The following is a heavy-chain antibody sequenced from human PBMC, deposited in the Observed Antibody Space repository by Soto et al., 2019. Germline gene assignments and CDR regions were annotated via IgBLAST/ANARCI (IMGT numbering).Heavy chain of an antibody. J-gene: IGHJ6*02. D-gene: IGHD4-17*01. V-gene: IGHV4-31*03. CDR3: ARAHLTTVNTLWDYYYYGMDV. CDR2: IYYSGST. Sequence: QVQLQESGPGLVKPSQTLSLTCTVSGGSISSGGYYWSWIRQHPGKGLEWIGYIYYSGSTYYNPSLRSRVTISVDTSKNHFSLKVSSVSAADTAVYYCARAHLTTVNTLWDYYYYGMDVWGQGTTVTVSS. CDR1: GGSISSGGYY.